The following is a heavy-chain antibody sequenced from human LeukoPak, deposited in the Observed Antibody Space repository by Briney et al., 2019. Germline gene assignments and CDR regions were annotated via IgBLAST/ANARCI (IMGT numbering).Heavy chain of an antibody. Sequence: GGSLRLSCAASGFTFSNYWVHWVRQAPGKGLVWVSRINRDGSTTKYADSVKGRFTVSRDNAKNTLNLQVNSLRAEDTAVYYCARDKKSGESSEIDYWGQGTLVTVSS. CDR1: GFTFSNYW. J-gene: IGHJ4*02. CDR3: ARDKKSGESSEIDY. V-gene: IGHV3-74*03. CDR2: INRDGSTT. D-gene: IGHD3-10*01.